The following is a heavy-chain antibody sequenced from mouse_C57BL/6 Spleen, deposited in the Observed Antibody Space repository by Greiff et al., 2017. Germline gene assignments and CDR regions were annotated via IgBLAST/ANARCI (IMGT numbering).Heavy chain of an antibody. V-gene: IGHV1-69*01. CDR3: ARTTVVYWYFDV. Sequence: QVQLKQPGAELVMPGASVKLSCKASGYTFTSYWMHWVKQRPGQGLEWIGEIDPSDSYTNYNQKFKGKSTLTVDKSSSTAYMQLSSLTSEDSAVYYCARTTVVYWYFDVWGTGTTVTVSS. CDR2: IDPSDSYT. J-gene: IGHJ1*03. D-gene: IGHD1-1*01. CDR1: GYTFTSYW.